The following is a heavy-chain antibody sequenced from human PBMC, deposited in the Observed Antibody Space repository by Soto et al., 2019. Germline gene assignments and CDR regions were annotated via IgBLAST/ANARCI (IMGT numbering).Heavy chain of an antibody. J-gene: IGHJ4*02. CDR2: TYYRSKWYN. D-gene: IGHD6-19*01. V-gene: IGHV6-1*01. CDR3: ARGLYSSRCYFFDF. CDR1: GDRVSSNSAA. Sequence: SQTLALTCAVSGDRVSSNSAAWNWIRQSPSRGLEWLGRTYYRSKWYNDYAVSVKSRITINPDTSKNQFSLQLNSVTPEDTAVYYCARGLYSSRCYFFDFWAQGTPVLVSS.